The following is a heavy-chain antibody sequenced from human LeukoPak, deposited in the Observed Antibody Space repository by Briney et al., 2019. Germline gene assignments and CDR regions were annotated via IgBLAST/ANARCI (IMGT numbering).Heavy chain of an antibody. CDR3: ARGPAGLHPYCSGGSCPHYFDY. Sequence: ASVKVSCKASGGTFSSYAISWVRQAPGQGLEWMGGIIPIFGTANYAQKLQGRVTMTTDTSTSTAYMELRSLRSDDTAVYYCARGPAGLHPYCSGGSCPHYFDYWGQGTLVTVSS. V-gene: IGHV1-69*05. CDR1: GGTFSSYA. CDR2: IIPIFGTA. J-gene: IGHJ4*02. D-gene: IGHD2-15*01.